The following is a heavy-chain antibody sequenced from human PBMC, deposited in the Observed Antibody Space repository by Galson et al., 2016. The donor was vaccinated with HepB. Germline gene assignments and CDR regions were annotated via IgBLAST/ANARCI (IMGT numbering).Heavy chain of an antibody. CDR2: ISITSSTI. CDR3: ARDYKFYFDL. V-gene: IGHV3-48*02. CDR1: GFTFSHYT. Sequence: LRLSCAASGFTFSHYTINWVRQAPGKGLEWISYISITSSTIYYAESVKGRFTISRDNAKNSLYLQMNSLRDEDTAVYYCARDYKFYFDLWGRGTLVTVSS. J-gene: IGHJ2*01. D-gene: IGHD3-10*01.